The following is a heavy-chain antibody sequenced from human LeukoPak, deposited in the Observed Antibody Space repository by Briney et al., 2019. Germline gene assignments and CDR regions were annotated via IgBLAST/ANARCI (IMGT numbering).Heavy chain of an antibody. CDR1: GYSISSGYY. D-gene: IGHD3-16*02. V-gene: IGHV4-38-2*02. CDR3: ARDLPVYVWGSYRSGGVFDS. J-gene: IGHJ5*01. Sequence: SETLSLTCSVSGYSISSGYYWGWIRQPPGKGLEWIGSIYHSGNTYYNPSLKSRVTISVDTSKNQFSLKLSSMTAADTAVYYCARDLPVYVWGSYRSGGVFDSWGQGTLVTVSS. CDR2: IYHSGNT.